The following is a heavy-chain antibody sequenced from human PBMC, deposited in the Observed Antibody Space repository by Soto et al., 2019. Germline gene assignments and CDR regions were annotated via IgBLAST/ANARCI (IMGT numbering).Heavy chain of an antibody. Sequence: SVKVSCKASGGTFSSYAISWVRQAPGQGLEWMGGIIPIFGTANYAQKCQGRVTITADKSTSTAYMELSSLRSEDTAVYYCARGARITIFGVVIQTREWDYYYYGMDVWGQGTTVTVSS. D-gene: IGHD3-3*01. V-gene: IGHV1-69*06. CDR2: IIPIFGTA. J-gene: IGHJ6*02. CDR3: ARGARITIFGVVIQTREWDYYYYGMDV. CDR1: GGTFSSYA.